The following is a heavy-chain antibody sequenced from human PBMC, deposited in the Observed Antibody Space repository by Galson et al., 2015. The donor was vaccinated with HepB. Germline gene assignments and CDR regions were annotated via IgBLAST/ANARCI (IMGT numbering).Heavy chain of an antibody. J-gene: IGHJ6*02. V-gene: IGHV4-59*01. CDR1: GGSISSYY. D-gene: IGHD2-21*01. CDR3: AREDRIPDYGMDV. Sequence: ETLSLTCTVSGGSISSYYWSWIRQPPGKGLEWIGYIYYSGSTNYNPSLKSRVTISVDTSKNQFSLKLSSVTAADTAVYYCAREDRIPDYGMDVWGQGTTVTVSS. CDR2: IYYSGST.